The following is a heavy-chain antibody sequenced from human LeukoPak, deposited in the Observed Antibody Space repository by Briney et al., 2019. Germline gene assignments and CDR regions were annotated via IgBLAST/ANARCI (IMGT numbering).Heavy chain of an antibody. CDR2: IRSKGYGGTT. D-gene: IGHD6-13*01. V-gene: IGHV3-49*04. J-gene: IGHJ6*03. CDR3: TRVEQQLGPPNDSYSTMDV. CDR1: GFTFGGYA. Sequence: GGSLRLSCTASGFTFGGYAMSWVRQAPGKGLEGVGFIRSKGYGGTTEYAASVKGRLTISRDDSKSIAYLPMNSLKTKDTGVYYCTRVEQQLGPPNDSYSTMDVWGKGTTVTISS.